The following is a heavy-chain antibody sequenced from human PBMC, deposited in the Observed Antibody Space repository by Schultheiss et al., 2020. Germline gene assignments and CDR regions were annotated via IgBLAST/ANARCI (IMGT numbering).Heavy chain of an antibody. CDR2: IYYSGST. Sequence: SETLSLTCAVYGGSFSGYYWSWIRQPPGKGLEWIGYIYYSGSTYYNPSLKSRVTISVDTSKNQFSLKLSSVTAADTAVYYCARGIRGFLDYWGQGTLVTVSS. V-gene: IGHV4-34*09. CDR1: GGSFSGYY. J-gene: IGHJ4*02. D-gene: IGHD1-14*01. CDR3: ARGIRGFLDY.